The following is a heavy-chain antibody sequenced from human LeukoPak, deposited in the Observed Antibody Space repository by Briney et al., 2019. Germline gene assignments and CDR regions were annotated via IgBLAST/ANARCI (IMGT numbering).Heavy chain of an antibody. CDR3: TRRYGGHSGWAGYHDS. V-gene: IGHV3-64*01. Sequence: GGSLRLSCVASGFNFSAYTMHWVRQAPGKGLEYVSAIRSDGSSTFYPSSVRGRFTISRDNSKSTLYLQMGSLRAEDTAVYYCTRRYGGHSGWAGYHDSWGQGTLVTVSS. J-gene: IGHJ4*02. CDR2: IRSDGSST. D-gene: IGHD6-19*01. CDR1: GFNFSAYT.